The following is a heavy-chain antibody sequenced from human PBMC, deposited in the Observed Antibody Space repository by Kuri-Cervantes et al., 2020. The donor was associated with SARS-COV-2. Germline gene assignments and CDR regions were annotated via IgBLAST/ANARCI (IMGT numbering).Heavy chain of an antibody. CDR3: ARLTTLHHHFGNDFWTGYYLLGDV. CDR1: GNSFTTYW. Sequence: KVSCKHSGNSFTTYWIGWVRQMPGNGLELMGIIYPGGSNTKYSPSFQGHVTMSSDKSLRTAYPQWSSLKASDTAMYYCARLTTLHHHFGNDFWTGYYLLGDVWGQGTQVTVSS. CDR2: IYPGGSNT. V-gene: IGHV5-51*01. J-gene: IGHJ4*02. D-gene: IGHD3/OR15-3a*01.